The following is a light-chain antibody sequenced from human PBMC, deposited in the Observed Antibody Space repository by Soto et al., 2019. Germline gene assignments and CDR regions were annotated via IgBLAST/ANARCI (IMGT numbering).Light chain of an antibody. CDR3: QQRSNWPT. J-gene: IGKJ4*01. CDR2: GAS. V-gene: IGKV3-15*01. Sequence: EIVMTQSPATLSVSPGERAVLSCRASQSVGSGLSWYQQKPDQAPRLLIYGASTRATGIPARFSGSGSGTEFTLPISSLAPEDFAVYYCQQRSNWPTFGGGTKVDIK. CDR1: QSVGSG.